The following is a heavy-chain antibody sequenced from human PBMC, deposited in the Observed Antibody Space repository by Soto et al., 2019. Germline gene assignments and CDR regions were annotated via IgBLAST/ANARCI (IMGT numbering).Heavy chain of an antibody. CDR3: AHAGDYDLLTFDH. CDR2: IYWDDDK. Sequence: QITLKESGPTLVRPAQTLTLTCDFSGFSLSTYDMGVAWIRQPPGKALEWLALIYWDDDKRYSSSLKDRLATSKDTSSNQVVLTIPNMDPGDTATYFCAHAGDYDLLTFDHWGPGALVTVSS. J-gene: IGHJ4*02. V-gene: IGHV2-5*02. D-gene: IGHD4-17*01. CDR1: GFSLSTYDMG.